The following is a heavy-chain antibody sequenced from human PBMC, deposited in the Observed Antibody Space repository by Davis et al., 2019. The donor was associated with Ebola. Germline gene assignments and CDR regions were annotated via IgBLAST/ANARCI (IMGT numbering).Heavy chain of an antibody. CDR2: ISRSNTYI. CDR1: EFTFSDYT. CDR3: ARDMPSVGATSY. Sequence: GESLKISCAASEFTFSDYTMNWVRQAPGKGLEWVSSISRSNTYIFYADSVRGRFIISRDNTKNSLYLQMNSLRAEDTALYYCARDMPSVGATSYWGQGTLVTVSS. V-gene: IGHV3-21*01. D-gene: IGHD1-26*01. J-gene: IGHJ4*02.